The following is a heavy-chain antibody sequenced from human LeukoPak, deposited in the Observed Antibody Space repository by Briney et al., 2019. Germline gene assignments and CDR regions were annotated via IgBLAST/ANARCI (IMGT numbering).Heavy chain of an antibody. CDR1: GGSFSGYY. CDR3: ARVRLHSSSSPNWFDP. CDR2: INHSGST. D-gene: IGHD6-13*01. J-gene: IGHJ5*02. V-gene: IGHV4-34*01. Sequence: SETLSLTCAVYGGSFSGYYWSWTRQPPGKGLEWIGEINHSGSTNYNPSLKSRVTISVDTSKNQFSLKLSSVTAADTAVYYCARVRLHSSSSPNWFDPWGQGTLVTVSS.